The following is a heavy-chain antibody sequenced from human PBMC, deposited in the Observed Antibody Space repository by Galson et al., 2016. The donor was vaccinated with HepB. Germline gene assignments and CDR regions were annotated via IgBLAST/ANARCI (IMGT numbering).Heavy chain of an antibody. V-gene: IGHV3-23*01. D-gene: IGHD3-9*01. J-gene: IGHJ3*02. CDR1: GFTFSSYA. CDR2: ISGSGGST. CDR3: AKEGRDILTGYYNGDAFDI. Sequence: LSCAASGFTFSSYALSWVRQAPGKGLEWVSAISGSGGSTYYADSVTGRFTISRDNSKNTLYLQMNSLRAEDTAVYYCAKEGRDILTGYYNGDAFDIWVQGTMFTVSS.